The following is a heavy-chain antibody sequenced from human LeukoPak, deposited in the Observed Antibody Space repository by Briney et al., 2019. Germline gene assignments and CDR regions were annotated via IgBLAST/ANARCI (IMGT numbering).Heavy chain of an antibody. D-gene: IGHD6-13*01. CDR2: ISSSSSYT. J-gene: IGHJ4*02. CDR1: GFTFSSYA. V-gene: IGHV3-11*03. CDR3: ARLHSRIAAAGTDY. Sequence: PGGSLRLSCAASGFTFSSYAMSWIRQAPGKGLEWVSYISSSSSYTNYADSVKGRFTISRDNAKNSLYLQMNSLRAEVTAVYYCARLHSRIAAAGTDYWGQGTLVTVSS.